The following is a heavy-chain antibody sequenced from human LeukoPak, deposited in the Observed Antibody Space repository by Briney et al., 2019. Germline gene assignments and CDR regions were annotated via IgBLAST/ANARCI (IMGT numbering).Heavy chain of an antibody. CDR1: GFTFTNYW. J-gene: IGHJ4*02. V-gene: IGHV3-74*01. CDR2: INTDGSNT. D-gene: IGHD4-17*01. CDR3: ARDEPTVTTGPPVGS. Sequence: GGSLRLSCAASGFTFTNYWMHWVRQAPGKGLVWVSRINTDGSNTTYADSVKGRFTISRDNAKNTLYLQMNSLRVEDTAVYYCARDEPTVTTGPPVGSWGQGTLVTVSS.